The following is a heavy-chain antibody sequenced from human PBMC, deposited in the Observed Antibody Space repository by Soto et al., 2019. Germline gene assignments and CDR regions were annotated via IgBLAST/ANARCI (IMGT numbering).Heavy chain of an antibody. Sequence: GSLRLSCAASGFTFSSYAMSWVRQAPGKGLEWVSAISGSGGSTYYADSVKGRFTISRDNSKNTLYLQMNSLRAEDTAVYYCAKVRRRGYSYGSDYFDYWGQGTLVTVSS. CDR2: ISGSGGST. CDR1: GFTFSSYA. V-gene: IGHV3-23*01. J-gene: IGHJ4*02. D-gene: IGHD5-18*01. CDR3: AKVRRRGYSYGSDYFDY.